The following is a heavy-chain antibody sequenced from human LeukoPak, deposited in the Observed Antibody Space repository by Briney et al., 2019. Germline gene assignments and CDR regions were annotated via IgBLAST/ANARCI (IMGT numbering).Heavy chain of an antibody. V-gene: IGHV3-33*06. CDR3: AKDPASTYYYDFWSGLGTNFDY. CDR2: IWYDGRNK. D-gene: IGHD3-3*01. CDR1: GITFSSYG. J-gene: IGHJ4*02. Sequence: GGSLRLSCAASGITFSSYGMHWVRQAPGKGLEWVAVIWYDGRNKDYADSVRGRFTISRDNSKNTLYLEMNSLRVEDTAVYYCAKDPASTYYYDFWSGLGTNFDYWGQGTLVTVSS.